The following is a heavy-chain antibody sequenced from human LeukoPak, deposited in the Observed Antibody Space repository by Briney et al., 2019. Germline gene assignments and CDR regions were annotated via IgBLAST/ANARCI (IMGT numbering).Heavy chain of an antibody. J-gene: IGHJ1*01. CDR1: GLTVNSNY. CDR3: AKDEDARPMYFQD. V-gene: IGHV3-23*01. CDR2: ISGSGGSI. D-gene: IGHD3-10*02. Sequence: PGGSLRLSCVASGLTVNSNYMSWVRQAPGKGLEWVSAISGSGGSIYYADSVKGRFTVSRDNSKNTLYLQMNTLRAEDTAVYYCAKDEDARPMYFQDWGQGTLVTVSS.